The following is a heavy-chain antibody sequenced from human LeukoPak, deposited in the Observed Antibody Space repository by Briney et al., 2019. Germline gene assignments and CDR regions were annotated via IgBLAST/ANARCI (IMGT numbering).Heavy chain of an antibody. V-gene: IGHV1-69*06. CDR2: IIPIFGTA. D-gene: IGHD1-26*01. CDR1: GGTFSNYA. J-gene: IGHJ4*02. Sequence: GASVKVSCKASGGTFSNYAISWVRQAPGQGLEWMGGIIPIFGTANYAQKFRGRVTITADKSTRTAYMELSSLRSEDTAVYYCASGRTSGSCDYWGQGTLVTVSS. CDR3: ASGRTSGSCDY.